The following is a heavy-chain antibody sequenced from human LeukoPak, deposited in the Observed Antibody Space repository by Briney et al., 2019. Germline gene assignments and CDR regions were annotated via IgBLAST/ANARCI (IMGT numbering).Heavy chain of an antibody. CDR1: GGSIGSGDYY. CDR2: IYYSGST. CDR3: ARVAPTTVVTHFDY. Sequence: PSETLSLICTVSGGSIGSGDYYWSWIRQPPGKGLEWIGYIYYSGSTYYNPSLKSRVTISVDTSKNQFSLKLSSVTAADTAVYYCARVAPTTVVTHFDYWGQGTLVTVSS. J-gene: IGHJ4*02. D-gene: IGHD4-17*01. V-gene: IGHV4-30-4*01.